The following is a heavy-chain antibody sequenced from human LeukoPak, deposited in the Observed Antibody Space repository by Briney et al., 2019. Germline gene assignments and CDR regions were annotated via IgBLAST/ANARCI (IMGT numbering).Heavy chain of an antibody. CDR3: AKGPLRSFDN. CDR1: GFTFSSYG. D-gene: IGHD4-17*01. J-gene: IGHJ4*02. V-gene: IGHV3-30*02. CDR2: IRYDGSDK. Sequence: GGSLRPSCAASGFTFSSYGMHWVRQAPGKGLEWVAFIRYDGSDKYYADSVKGRFTISRDSSKNTLYLQMNSLRAEDTAVYYCAKGPLRSFDNWGQGTLVTVSS.